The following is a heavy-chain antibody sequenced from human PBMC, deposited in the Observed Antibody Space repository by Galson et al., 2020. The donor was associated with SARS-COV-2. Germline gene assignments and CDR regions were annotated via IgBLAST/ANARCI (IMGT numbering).Heavy chain of an antibody. D-gene: IGHD6-19*01. J-gene: IGHJ4*02. CDR3: ARHLFSSGWYLEYYFDY. Sequence: SETLSLTCTVSGGSISSSSYYWGWIRQPPGKGLEWIGSIYYSGSTYYNPSLKSRVTISVDTSKNQFSLKLSSVTAADTAVYYCARHLFSSGWYLEYYFDYWGQGTLVTVSS. CDR2: IYYSGST. CDR1: GGSISSSSYY. V-gene: IGHV4-39*01.